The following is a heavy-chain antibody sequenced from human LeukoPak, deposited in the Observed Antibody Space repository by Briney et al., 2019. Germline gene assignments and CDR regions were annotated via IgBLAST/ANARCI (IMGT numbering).Heavy chain of an antibody. D-gene: IGHD3-22*01. Sequence: SVKVSCKASGGTFSSYAISWVRQAPGQGLEWMGRIIPIFGTANYAQKLQGRVTMTTDTSTSTAYMELRSLRSDDTAVYYCARSSNYYDSSGLIGYWGQGTLVTVSS. J-gene: IGHJ4*02. CDR2: IIPIFGTA. V-gene: IGHV1-69*05. CDR1: GGTFSSYA. CDR3: ARSSNYYDSSGLIGY.